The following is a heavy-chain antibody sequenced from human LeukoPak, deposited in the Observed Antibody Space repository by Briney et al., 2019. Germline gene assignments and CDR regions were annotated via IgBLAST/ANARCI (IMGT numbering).Heavy chain of an antibody. Sequence: PGRSLRLSCAASGFTFDDYAMPWVRQAPGKGLEWVSGISWNSGSIGYADSVKGRFTISRDNAKNSLYLQMYSLRAEDTALYYCAKAFGSGIDQPGDYWGQGTLVTVSS. J-gene: IGHJ4*02. D-gene: IGHD3-10*01. CDR3: AKAFGSGIDQPGDY. CDR2: ISWNSGSI. CDR1: GFTFDDYA. V-gene: IGHV3-9*01.